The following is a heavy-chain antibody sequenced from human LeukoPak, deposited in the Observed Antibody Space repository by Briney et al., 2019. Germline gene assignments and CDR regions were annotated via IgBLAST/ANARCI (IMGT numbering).Heavy chain of an antibody. CDR2: ISDSGGRT. J-gene: IGHJ4*02. CDR3: AKDLQVFKPFFFHY. V-gene: IGHV3-23*01. D-gene: IGHD2/OR15-2a*01. Sequence: GGSLRLSCAASGFTFSSYAMNWVRQAPGKGLEWVSGISDSGGRTFYADSVKGRFTISRDNSKNTLYLQMNSLRADDTAIYYCAKDLQVFKPFFFHYWGQGTLVTVSS. CDR1: GFTFSSYA.